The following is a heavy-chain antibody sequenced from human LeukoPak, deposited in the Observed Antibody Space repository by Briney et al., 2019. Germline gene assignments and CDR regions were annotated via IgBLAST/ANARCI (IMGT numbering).Heavy chain of an antibody. V-gene: IGHV4-38-2*02. Sequence: KTSETLSLTCTVSGYSISSGYYWGWIRQPPGKGLEWIGSIYHSGSTNYNPSLKSRVTISVDTSKSQFSLKLSSVTAADTAVYYCASPFRGAGGGESDYWGQGTLVTVSS. D-gene: IGHD3-10*01. CDR2: IYHSGST. J-gene: IGHJ4*02. CDR1: GYSISSGYY. CDR3: ASPFRGAGGGESDY.